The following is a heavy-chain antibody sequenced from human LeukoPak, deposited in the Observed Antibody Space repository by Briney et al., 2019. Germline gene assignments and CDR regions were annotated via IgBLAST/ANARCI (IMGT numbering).Heavy chain of an antibody. J-gene: IGHJ3*01. V-gene: IGHV5-51*01. CDR3: ARPMHRASFDGFDL. Sequence: VYPAASDTRYSPSFQGQVTISADKSISTVYLQWSSLKASDTAMYYCARPMHRASFDGFDLWGQGTMVTVSS. CDR2: VYPAASDT. D-gene: IGHD3-10*01.